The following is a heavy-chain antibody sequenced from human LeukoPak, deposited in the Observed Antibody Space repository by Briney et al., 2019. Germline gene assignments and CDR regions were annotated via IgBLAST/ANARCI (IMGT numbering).Heavy chain of an antibody. CDR2: IKQDGSEK. V-gene: IGHV3-7*01. CDR3: ARYCSSTSCYASWFDP. D-gene: IGHD2-2*01. Sequence: GGSLRLSCAASGFTFSSYWMSWVRQAPGKGLEWVANIKQDGSEKYYVDSVKGRFTISRDNAKNSLYLQMNSLRAEDTAVYYCARYCSSTSCYASWFDPWGQGTLVTVSS. CDR1: GFTFSSYW. J-gene: IGHJ5*02.